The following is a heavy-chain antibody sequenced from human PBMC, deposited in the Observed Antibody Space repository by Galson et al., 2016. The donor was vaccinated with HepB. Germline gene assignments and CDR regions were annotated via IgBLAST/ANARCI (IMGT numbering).Heavy chain of an antibody. CDR2: ISGSGGST. CDR1: GFTFSSYA. CDR3: ARESPTTAGAFDI. D-gene: IGHD4-17*01. J-gene: IGHJ3*02. Sequence: SLRLSCAASGFTFSSYAMSWVRQAPGKGLEWVSAISGSGGSTYYADSVKGRFTVSRDNAKNTLYMQMNSLRAEDTAVYYSARESPTTAGAFDIWGQGTMVTVSS. V-gene: IGHV3-23*01.